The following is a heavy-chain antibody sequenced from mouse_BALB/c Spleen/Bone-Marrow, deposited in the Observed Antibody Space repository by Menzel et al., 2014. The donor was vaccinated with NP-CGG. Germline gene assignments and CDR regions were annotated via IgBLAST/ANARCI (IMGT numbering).Heavy chain of an antibody. CDR2: ISSGGSYT. CDR3: ARHEYAY. J-gene: IGHJ3*01. D-gene: IGHD5-1*01. V-gene: IGHV5-9-3*01. CDR1: GFTFSSYA. Sequence: EVQVVESGGGLVKPGGSLKLSCAASGFTFSSYAMSWVRQTPEKRLEWVATISSGGSYTYYPDSVKGRFTISRDNAKNTLYLQMSSLRSEDTAMYFCARHEYAYWGQGTLVTGSA.